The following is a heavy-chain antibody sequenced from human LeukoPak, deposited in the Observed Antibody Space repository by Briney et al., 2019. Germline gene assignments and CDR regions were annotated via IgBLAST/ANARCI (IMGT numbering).Heavy chain of an antibody. Sequence: ASVKVSCKXSGYTFTGYYMHWVRQAPGQGLEWMGWINPNSGGTNYSQKFQGRVTMTRDTSISTAYMELSRLRSDDTAVYYCARGSVVVVAANYWYFDLWGPGTLVTVSS. J-gene: IGHJ2*01. D-gene: IGHD2-15*01. CDR2: INPNSGGT. CDR1: GYTFTGYY. CDR3: ARGSVVVVAANYWYFDL. V-gene: IGHV1-2*02.